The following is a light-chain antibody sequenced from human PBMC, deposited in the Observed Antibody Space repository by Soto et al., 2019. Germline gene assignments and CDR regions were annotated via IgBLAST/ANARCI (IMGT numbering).Light chain of an antibody. CDR2: GNS. CDR3: QSYDSSLSAWV. Sequence: QSVLTQPPSVSGAPGQRVTISCTGSSSNIGAGYDVHWYQQLPGTAPKFLIYGNSNRPSGVPDRFSGSKSGTSASLPITGLQAEDEADYYCQSYDSSLSAWVFGGGTKLTVL. V-gene: IGLV1-40*01. CDR1: SSNIGAGYD. J-gene: IGLJ3*02.